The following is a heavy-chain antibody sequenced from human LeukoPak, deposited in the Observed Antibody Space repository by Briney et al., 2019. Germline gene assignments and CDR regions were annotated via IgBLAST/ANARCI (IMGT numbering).Heavy chain of an antibody. CDR2: IYYSGST. CDR3: ARLNYYGSGSYELDP. D-gene: IGHD3-10*01. CDR1: GGSISSSSYY. J-gene: IGHJ5*02. V-gene: IGHV4-39*01. Sequence: SETLSLTCTVSGGSISSSSYYWGWIRQPPGKGLEWIGSIYYSGSTYYNPSLKSRLTISVDTSKNQFSLKLSSVTAADTAVYYCARLNYYGSGSYELDPWGQGTLVTVSS.